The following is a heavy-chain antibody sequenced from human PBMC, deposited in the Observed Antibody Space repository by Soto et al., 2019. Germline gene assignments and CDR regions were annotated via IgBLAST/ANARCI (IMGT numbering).Heavy chain of an antibody. CDR3: ARSGEAYYDILTGYYKGSWVDP. Sequence: QVQLVQSGAEVKKAGSSVRVSCKASGGSFSYYSISWVRQAPGQGLEWMGGIIPFSGTPKYAQKFQDRVTITADGSTRIVYMELSSLTSEDTAVYYCARSGEAYYDILTGYYKGSWVDPWGQGTLVTVSS. V-gene: IGHV1-69*01. J-gene: IGHJ5*02. D-gene: IGHD3-9*01. CDR1: GGSFSYYS. CDR2: IIPFSGTP.